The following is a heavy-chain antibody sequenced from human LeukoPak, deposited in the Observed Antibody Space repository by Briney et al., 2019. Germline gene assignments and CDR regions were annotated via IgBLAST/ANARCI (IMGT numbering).Heavy chain of an antibody. CDR2: IIPIFGTS. J-gene: IGHJ3*02. Sequence: SVKVSCKASGGTSSRYAISWVRQAPGQGLEWMGGIIPIFGTSNSAQKFQGRVTITADESTSTAYMELSSLRSEDTAVYYCARGLGSSGYYALDIWGQGTMVTVSS. CDR1: GGTSSRYA. D-gene: IGHD3-22*01. CDR3: ARGLGSSGYYALDI. V-gene: IGHV1-69*01.